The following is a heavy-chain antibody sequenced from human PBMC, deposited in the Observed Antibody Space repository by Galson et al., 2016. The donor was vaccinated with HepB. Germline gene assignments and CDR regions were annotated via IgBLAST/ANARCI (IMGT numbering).Heavy chain of an antibody. J-gene: IGHJ4*02. D-gene: IGHD1/OR15-1a*01. V-gene: IGHV3-23*01. CDR2: VSGSGVST. CDR1: GFTFSHYA. Sequence: SLRLSCAASGFTFSHYAMSWVRQAPGKGLECVTVVSGSGVSTDYADSVKGRFTVSRDKSKNTMFLQMNSLRAEDTAVYYCARLDQGRSDYFDWWGQGTLVTVSS. CDR3: ARLDQGRSDYFDW.